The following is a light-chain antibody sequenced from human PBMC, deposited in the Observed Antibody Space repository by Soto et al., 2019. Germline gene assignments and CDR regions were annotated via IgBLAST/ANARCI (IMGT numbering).Light chain of an antibody. V-gene: IGKV1-33*01. CDR3: QKYDNLPIN. Sequence: DIQMTQSPSILSASVVDRVTITCQASQNINNYLNWYQQKPGRAPKLLIYDASNLEAGVPSRFRGSGSGTDFTFTISSLQPEDIATYYCQKYDNLPINCGQGTRLEIK. CDR1: QNINNY. J-gene: IGKJ5*01. CDR2: DAS.